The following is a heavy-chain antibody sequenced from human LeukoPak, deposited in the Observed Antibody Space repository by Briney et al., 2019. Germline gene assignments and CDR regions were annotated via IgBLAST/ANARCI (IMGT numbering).Heavy chain of an antibody. J-gene: IGHJ4*02. D-gene: IGHD3-10*01. CDR3: ITEYYGSAMY. Sequence: PGGSLRISCAASGFTFSTARMSWVRQAPGKGPEWVGRIKSKNVGGTTEFTAPVKGRFTISRDDSKNTVYLQMNSLRTEDTAVYYCITEYYGSAMYWGQGALVTVSS. CDR1: GFTFSTAR. V-gene: IGHV3-15*01. CDR2: IKSKNVGGTT.